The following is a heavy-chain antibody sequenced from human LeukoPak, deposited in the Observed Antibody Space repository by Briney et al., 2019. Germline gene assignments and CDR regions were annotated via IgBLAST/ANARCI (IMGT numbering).Heavy chain of an antibody. V-gene: IGHV1-8*01. CDR3: ARFPFSGSGSYYPEDFYYYGMDV. CDR2: MNPNSGNT. CDR1: GYTFTSYD. Sequence: ASVKVSCKASGYTFTSYDINWVRQATGQGLEWMGWMNPNSGNTGYAQKFQGRVTMTRNTSMSTAYMELSSLRSEDTAVYYCARFPFSGSGSYYPEDFYYYGMDVWGQGTTVTVSS. J-gene: IGHJ6*02. D-gene: IGHD3-10*01.